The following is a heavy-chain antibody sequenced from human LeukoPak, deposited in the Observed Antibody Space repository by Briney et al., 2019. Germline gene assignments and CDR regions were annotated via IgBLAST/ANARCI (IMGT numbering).Heavy chain of an antibody. D-gene: IGHD1-26*01. Sequence: SETLSRTCTVSGGSISSYYWNWIRQPPGKGLEWIGYIYYSGSTNYNPSLKSRVTISVDTSKNQFSLRLNSVTAADTAMYYCAKSGGYGLIDYWGQGTLVTVSS. CDR3: AKSGGYGLIDY. J-gene: IGHJ4*02. CDR2: IYYSGST. CDR1: GGSISSYY. V-gene: IGHV4-59*08.